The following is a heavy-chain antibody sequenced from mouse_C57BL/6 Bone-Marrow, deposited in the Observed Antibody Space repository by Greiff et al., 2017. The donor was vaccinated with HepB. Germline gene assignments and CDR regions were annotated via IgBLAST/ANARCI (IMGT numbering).Heavy chain of an antibody. J-gene: IGHJ4*01. Sequence: VKLVESGAELVKPGASVKLSCKASGYTFTEYTIHWVKQRSGQGLEWIGWFYPGSGSIKYNEKFKDKATLTADKSSSTVYMELSRLTSEDSAVYFCARHEDDYDGYYAMDYWGQGTSVTVSS. D-gene: IGHD2-4*01. CDR1: GYTFTEYT. CDR2: FYPGSGSI. V-gene: IGHV1-62-2*01. CDR3: ARHEDDYDGYYAMDY.